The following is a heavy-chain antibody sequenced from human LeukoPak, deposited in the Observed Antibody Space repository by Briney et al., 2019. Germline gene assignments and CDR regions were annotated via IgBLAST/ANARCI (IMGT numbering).Heavy chain of an antibody. CDR2: IYYSGST. J-gene: IGHJ5*02. Sequence: SETLSLTCTVSGGSISSSSYYWGWIRQPPGKGLEWIGSIYYSGSTYYNPSLKSRVTISVDTSKNQFSLKLSSVTAADTAVYYCARGRYGSGSYYNPNYNWFDPWGQGTLVTVSS. D-gene: IGHD3-10*01. CDR3: ARGRYGSGSYYNPNYNWFDP. CDR1: GGSISSSSYY. V-gene: IGHV4-39*01.